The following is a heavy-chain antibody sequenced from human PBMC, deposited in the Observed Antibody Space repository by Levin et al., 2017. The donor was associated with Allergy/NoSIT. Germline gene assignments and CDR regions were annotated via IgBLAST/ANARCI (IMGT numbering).Heavy chain of an antibody. D-gene: IGHD3-10*01. V-gene: IGHV3-74*01. CDR1: GFSFSNHW. Sequence: LSLTCAASGFSFSNHWMYWVRQAPGKGLVCVSRISSDGITTNYADSVKGRFTISRDTAKNTLYLQMNSLRDEDTAVYYCVRSNGGWFDPWGRGTLVTVSS. CDR2: ISSDGITT. CDR3: VRSNGGWFDP. J-gene: IGHJ5*02.